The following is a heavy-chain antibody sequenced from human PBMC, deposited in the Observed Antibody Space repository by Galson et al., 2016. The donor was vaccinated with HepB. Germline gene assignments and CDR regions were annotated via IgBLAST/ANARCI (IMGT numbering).Heavy chain of an antibody. CDR3: ARLGSYYHYYFDY. D-gene: IGHD3-10*01. Sequence: QSGAEVKKPGESLKISCKVSQYTFTNRWIGWVRQMPGKGLEWMGIIYPGESDTRYSPSFQGQVTISADKSFSTAYLQWSSLKASDTATYYCARLGSYYHYYFDYWGQGTLVTVSS. CDR2: IYPGESDT. V-gene: IGHV5-51*01. J-gene: IGHJ4*02. CDR1: QYTFTNRW.